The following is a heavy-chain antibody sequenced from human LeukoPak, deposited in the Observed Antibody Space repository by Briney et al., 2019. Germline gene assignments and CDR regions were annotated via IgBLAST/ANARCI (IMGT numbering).Heavy chain of an antibody. Sequence: ASVKVSCKASGYTFTGYYMHWVRQAPGQGLEWMGWINPNSGGTNYAQKFQGWVTMTRDTSISTAYMELSRLRSDDTAVYYCARGDGIIVATIPFDYWGQGTLVTVSS. J-gene: IGHJ4*02. V-gene: IGHV1-2*04. CDR3: ARGDGIIVATIPFDY. D-gene: IGHD5-12*01. CDR2: INPNSGGT. CDR1: GYTFTGYY.